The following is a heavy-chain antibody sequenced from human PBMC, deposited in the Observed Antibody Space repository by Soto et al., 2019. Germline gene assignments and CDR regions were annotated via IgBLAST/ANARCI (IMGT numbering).Heavy chain of an antibody. CDR1: GFTFSGYG. Sequence: GGSLRLSCVASGFTFSGYGMHWVRQAPGKGLGWVAFMSNDGSNKYYADSVKCRFTISRDNSKNMLYLQMNSLRTEDTAVYYCAKGSSSVYYYYYGIDVWGQGTTVTVSS. D-gene: IGHD6-6*01. CDR3: AKGSSSVYYYYYGIDV. CDR2: MSNDGSNK. V-gene: IGHV3-30*18. J-gene: IGHJ6*02.